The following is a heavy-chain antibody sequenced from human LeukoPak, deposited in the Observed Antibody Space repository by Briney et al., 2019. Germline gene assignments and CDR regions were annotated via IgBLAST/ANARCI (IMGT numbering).Heavy chain of an antibody. V-gene: IGHV4-39*07. D-gene: IGHD6-13*01. CDR2: IYYSGNT. Sequence: PSETLSLTCTVSGVSISSSNSYWGWIRQPPGKGLEWIGSIYYSGNTYYNASLKSQVSISIDTSKNQFSLRLTSVTAADTAVYYCARVDSINWYDSRGYFDYWGQGTLVTVSS. CDR3: ARVDSINWYDSRGYFDY. J-gene: IGHJ4*02. CDR1: GVSISSSNSY.